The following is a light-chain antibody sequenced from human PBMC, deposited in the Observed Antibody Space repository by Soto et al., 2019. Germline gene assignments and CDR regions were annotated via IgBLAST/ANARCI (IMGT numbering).Light chain of an antibody. V-gene: IGKV3-15*01. CDR1: QSVGNN. J-gene: IGKJ1*01. CDR2: GAS. Sequence: VVMTQSPATLSVSPGERATLSCRASQSVGNNLAWYRHKPGQAPRLLIYGASTRATGFPARFSGSGSGTEFTLTISSLQSEDFAVYYCQQYNKWPRTFGQGTKV. CDR3: QQYNKWPRT.